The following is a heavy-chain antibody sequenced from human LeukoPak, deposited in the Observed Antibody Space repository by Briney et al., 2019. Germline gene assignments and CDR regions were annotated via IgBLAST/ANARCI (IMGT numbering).Heavy chain of an antibody. D-gene: IGHD6-19*01. CDR2: IYTSGST. CDR3: ARVSGSSGWYGSYYFDY. Sequence: SETLSLTCTVSGGSISSSNYYWSWIRQPAGKGLEWIGRIYTSGSTNYNPSLKSRVTMSVDTSKNQFSLKLSSVTAADTAVYYCARVSGSSGWYGSYYFDYWGQGTLVTVSS. V-gene: IGHV4-61*02. CDR1: GGSISSSNYY. J-gene: IGHJ4*02.